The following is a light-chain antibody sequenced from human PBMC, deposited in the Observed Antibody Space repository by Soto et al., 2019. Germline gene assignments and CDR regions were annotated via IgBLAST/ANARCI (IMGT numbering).Light chain of an antibody. Sequence: DIQMTQSPSTLSASVGDRVTITCRASQSISSWLAWYQQKPGKAPKLLIYKASSLESGVRSRFSGSGSGTEFTLTISTLQPDDFATYDCQQYNSYSATFGGGTKVEIK. CDR1: QSISSW. J-gene: IGKJ4*01. CDR2: KAS. CDR3: QQYNSYSAT. V-gene: IGKV1-5*03.